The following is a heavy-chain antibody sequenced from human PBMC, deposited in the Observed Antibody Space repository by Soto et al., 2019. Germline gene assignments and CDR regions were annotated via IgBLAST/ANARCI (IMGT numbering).Heavy chain of an antibody. CDR1: GFTFSSYA. J-gene: IGHJ6*02. CDR3: TRYCPTASCYIRYGMDV. Sequence: EVQLLESGGGLVQPGGSRRLSCAASGFTFSSYAMTWVRQAPGKGLEWVSTISGSGGTTYYADSVRGRFTISRDNSKNTLYLQMNTLRAEDTALYSCTRYCPTASCYIRYGMDVWGQGTTVTVSS. V-gene: IGHV3-23*01. D-gene: IGHD2-2*02. CDR2: ISGSGGTT.